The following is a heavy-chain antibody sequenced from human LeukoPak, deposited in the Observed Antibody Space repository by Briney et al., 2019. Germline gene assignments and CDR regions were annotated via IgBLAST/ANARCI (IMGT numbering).Heavy chain of an antibody. Sequence: GGSLRLSCAASGFTFSSYAMSWVRQAPGKGLEWVSAISGRGGSTYYADSVKGRFTISRDNSKNTLYLQMNSLRAEDTAVYYCAKAQYYYDSSGYYYAGAFDIWGQGTMVTVSS. CDR2: ISGRGGST. CDR1: GFTFSSYA. CDR3: AKAQYYYDSSGYYYAGAFDI. V-gene: IGHV3-23*01. J-gene: IGHJ3*02. D-gene: IGHD3-22*01.